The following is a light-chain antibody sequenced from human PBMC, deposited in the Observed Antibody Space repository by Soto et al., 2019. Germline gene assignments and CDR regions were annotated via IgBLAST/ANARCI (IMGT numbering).Light chain of an antibody. J-gene: IGKJ5*01. CDR1: QTISSW. Sequence: DIQMTQSPSTLSGSVGDRVTITCRASQTISSWLAWYQQKPGKAPKLLIYKASTLKSGVPSRFSGSGSGTDFTLTISSLQPEDFATYYCQQSYSTPPENTFGQGTRLE. CDR2: KAS. V-gene: IGKV1-5*03. CDR3: QQSYSTPPENT.